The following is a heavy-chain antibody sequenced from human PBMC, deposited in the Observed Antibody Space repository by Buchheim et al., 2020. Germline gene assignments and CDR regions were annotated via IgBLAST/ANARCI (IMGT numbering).Heavy chain of an antibody. J-gene: IGHJ6*03. CDR3: ARTIAAAGNYYYYYMDV. CDR2: INQDGREK. D-gene: IGHD6-13*01. Sequence: EVQLVESGGGLVQPGGSLRLSCTASGFTFSSYWMTWVRRAPGRGLEWVANINQDGREKYYVDSVKGRFTISRDNARNSLYLQMNSLRAEDTAVYYYARTIAAAGNYYYYYMDVWGKGTT. V-gene: IGHV3-7*04. CDR1: GFTFSSYW.